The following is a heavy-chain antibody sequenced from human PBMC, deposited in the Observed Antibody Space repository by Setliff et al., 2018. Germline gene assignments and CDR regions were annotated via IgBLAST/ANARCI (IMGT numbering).Heavy chain of an antibody. CDR1: GYTFAAYG. J-gene: IGHJ4*02. CDR2: ISGHNNKT. CDR3: ARDAHDYDSSENPIVDY. V-gene: IGHV1-18*01. Sequence: GASVKVSCKTSGYTFAAYGITWVRQAPGQGLEWMGWISGHNNKTKYAQKVQGRVTMTTDKSTSTAYMELKSLKSDDTAMYYCARDAHDYDSSENPIVDYWGQGTLVTVSS. D-gene: IGHD3-22*01.